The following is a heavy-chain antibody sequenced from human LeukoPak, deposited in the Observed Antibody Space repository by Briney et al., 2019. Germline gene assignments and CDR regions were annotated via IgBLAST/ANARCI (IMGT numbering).Heavy chain of an antibody. V-gene: IGHV4-34*01. CDR1: GGSISSGGYS. CDR3: ASSPPSCGGDCYSGGPFDY. J-gene: IGHJ4*02. Sequence: SETLSLTCAVSGGSISSGGYSWSWIRQPPGKGLEWIGEINHSGSTNYNPSLKSRVTISVDTSKNQFSLKLSSVTAADTAVYYCASSPPSCGGDCYSGGPFDYWGQGTLVTVSS. CDR2: INHSGST. D-gene: IGHD2-21*02.